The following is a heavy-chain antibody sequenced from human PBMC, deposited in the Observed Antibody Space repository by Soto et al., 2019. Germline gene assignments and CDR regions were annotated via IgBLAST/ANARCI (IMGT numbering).Heavy chain of an antibody. V-gene: IGHV4-39*01. CDR2: IYYSGST. CDR3: ARHVPREGLGDASQYYYYYYMDV. CDR1: GGSISSSSYY. D-gene: IGHD3-10*01. J-gene: IGHJ6*03. Sequence: QLQLQESGPGLVKPSETLSLTCTVSGGSISSSSYYWGWIRQPPGKGLEWIGSIYYSGSTYYNPSLKSRVTISVDTSKNQFSLKLSSVTAADTAVYYCARHVPREGLGDASQYYYYYYMDVWGKGTTVTVSS.